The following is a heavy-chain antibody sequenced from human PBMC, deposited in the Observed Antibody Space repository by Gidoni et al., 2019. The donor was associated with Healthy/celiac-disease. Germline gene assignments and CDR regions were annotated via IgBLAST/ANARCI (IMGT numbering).Heavy chain of an antibody. Sequence: EVQLLESGGGLVQPGGSLRLPCAASGVTFSSYAMSWVRQAPGKGLEWVSAISGSGGSTYYADSVKGRFTISRDNSKNTLYLQMNSLRAEDTAVYYCAKPEKYEYSYGWFFWGQGTTVTVSS. D-gene: IGHD5-18*01. CDR2: ISGSGGST. CDR3: AKPEKYEYSYGWFF. CDR1: GVTFSSYA. V-gene: IGHV3-23*01. J-gene: IGHJ6*02.